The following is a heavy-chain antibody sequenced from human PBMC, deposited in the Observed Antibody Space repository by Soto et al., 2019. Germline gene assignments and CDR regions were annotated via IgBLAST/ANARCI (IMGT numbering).Heavy chain of an antibody. Sequence: GGSLRLSCAASGFTFSSYAMSWVHQAPGKGLEWVSAISGSGGSTYYADSAKGRFTISRDNSKNTLYLQMNSLRAEDTAVYYCAKDGPVSSSWYWFDPWGQGTLVTVSS. V-gene: IGHV3-23*01. CDR3: AKDGPVSSSWYWFDP. D-gene: IGHD6-13*01. CDR2: ISGSGGST. CDR1: GFTFSSYA. J-gene: IGHJ5*02.